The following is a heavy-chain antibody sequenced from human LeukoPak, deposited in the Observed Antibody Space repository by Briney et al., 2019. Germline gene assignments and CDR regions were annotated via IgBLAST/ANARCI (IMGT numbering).Heavy chain of an antibody. CDR2: ISSSSSYI. V-gene: IGHV3-21*01. CDR3: ARDFTVTTVVDY. J-gene: IGHJ4*02. Sequence: KPGGSLRLSCAASGFTFSSYSMNWVRQAPGKGLEWVSSISSSSSYIYYADSVKGRFTISRDNAKNSLYLQMNSLRAEDTAVYYCARDFTVTTVVDYWGQGTLVTVSS. D-gene: IGHD4-17*01. CDR1: GFTFSSYS.